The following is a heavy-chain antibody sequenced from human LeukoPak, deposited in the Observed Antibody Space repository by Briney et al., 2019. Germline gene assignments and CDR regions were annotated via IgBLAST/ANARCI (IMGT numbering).Heavy chain of an antibody. CDR2: IWYDGSNK. CDR3: ARDRRQLEDGWFDP. V-gene: IGHV3-33*01. Sequence: GGSLRLSCAASGFTFSSYGMHWVRQAPGKGLEWVAVIWYDGSNKYYADSVKGRFTISRDNSKNTLYLQMNSLRAEDTAVYYCARDRRQLEDGWFDPWGQETLVTVSS. J-gene: IGHJ5*02. CDR1: GFTFSSYG. D-gene: IGHD6-6*01.